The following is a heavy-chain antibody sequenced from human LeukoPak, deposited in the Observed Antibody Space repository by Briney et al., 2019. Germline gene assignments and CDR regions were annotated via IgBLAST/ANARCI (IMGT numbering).Heavy chain of an antibody. CDR2: IYSGGST. D-gene: IGHD6-13*01. CDR1: GFTLSSNY. J-gene: IGHJ3*02. V-gene: IGHV3-53*04. CDR3: ARDRGSSSRTDAFDI. Sequence: GGSLRLSCAASGFTLSSNYMSWVRQAPGKGLEWVSVIYSGGSTYYADSVKGRFTISRHNSKNTLYLQMNSLRAEDTAVYYCARDRGSSSRTDAFDIWGQGTMVTVSS.